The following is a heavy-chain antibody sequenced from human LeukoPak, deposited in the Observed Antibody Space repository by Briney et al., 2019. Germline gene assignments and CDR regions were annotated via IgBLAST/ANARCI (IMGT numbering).Heavy chain of an antibody. CDR1: GYTFTSYY. CDR3: ARERKITIFGVACDY. J-gene: IGHJ4*02. Sequence: ASVKVSCKASGYTFTSYYMHWVRQAPGQGLEWMGIINPSGGSTSYAQKFQGRVTMTSDTSISTAYMEPSRLRSDDTAVYYCARERKITIFGVACDYWGQGTLVTVSS. D-gene: IGHD3-3*01. V-gene: IGHV1-46*01. CDR2: INPSGGST.